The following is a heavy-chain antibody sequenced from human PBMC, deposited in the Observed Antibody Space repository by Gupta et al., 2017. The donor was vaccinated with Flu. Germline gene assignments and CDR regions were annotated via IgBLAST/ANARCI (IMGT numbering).Heavy chain of an antibody. CDR2: IGTVCDT. D-gene: IGHD6-19*01. Sequence: GEGLECVSGIGTVCDTDYRDSVKGRFTISREDSKNSVYLQMNSLTAGDTAVYYCARQSKQWRGGSDYDYAMDVWGQGTMVTVSS. CDR3: ARQSKQWRGGSDYDYAMDV. V-gene: IGHV3-13*04. J-gene: IGHJ6*02.